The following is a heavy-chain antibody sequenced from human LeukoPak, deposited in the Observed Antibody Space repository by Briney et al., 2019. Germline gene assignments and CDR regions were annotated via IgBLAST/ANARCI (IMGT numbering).Heavy chain of an antibody. V-gene: IGHV3-48*01. Sequence: GGSPRLSCAASGFTFSSYSMNWVRQAPGKGLEWVSYISSSSSTIYYADSVKGRFTISRDNAKNSLYLQMNSLRAEDTAVYYCARDRSLERNHYYYYMDVWGKGTTVTVSS. CDR1: GFTFSSYS. J-gene: IGHJ6*03. CDR3: ARDRSLERNHYYYYMDV. D-gene: IGHD1-1*01. CDR2: ISSSSSTI.